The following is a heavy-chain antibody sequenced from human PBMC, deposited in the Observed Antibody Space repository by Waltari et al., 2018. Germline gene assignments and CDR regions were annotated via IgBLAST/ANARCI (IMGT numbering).Heavy chain of an antibody. CDR3: ARGITGTTGDYFDY. V-gene: IGHV1-2*02. CDR1: GYTFTCYY. Sequence: HVQVVQSGAEVKRPGAALTVSCKASGYTFTCYYLHWVRQAPGQGLEWMGWINPNSGGTNYAQKFQGRVTMTRETSISTAYMELSRLRSDDTAVYYCARGITGTTGDYFDYWGQGTLVTVSS. J-gene: IGHJ4*02. D-gene: IGHD1-7*01. CDR2: INPNSGGT.